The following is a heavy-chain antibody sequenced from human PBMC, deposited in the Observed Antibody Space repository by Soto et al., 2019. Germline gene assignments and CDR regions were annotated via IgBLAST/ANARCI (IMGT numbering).Heavy chain of an antibody. J-gene: IGHJ5*02. V-gene: IGHV1-46*01. CDR3: ARPAGRLANWFDP. CDR2: INPSGAST. D-gene: IGHD6-6*01. CDR1: GYTFTDYR. Sequence: QVQLVQSGAEVKKPGASVKVSCKASGYTFTDYRMIWVRQAPGQGLEWMGIINPSGASTNYAQKFQGRVTLTRDSFTSTVYMELSSLRSEDKAVYYCARPAGRLANWFDPWGQGTLVTVAS.